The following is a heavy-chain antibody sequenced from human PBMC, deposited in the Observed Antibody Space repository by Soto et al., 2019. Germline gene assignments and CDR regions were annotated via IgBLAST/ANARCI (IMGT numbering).Heavy chain of an antibody. V-gene: IGHV4-34*01. CDR1: GLSIIVHY. CDR2: INHSGIT. J-gene: IGHJ4*02. Sequence: SDTLSLTSTVYGLSIIVHYSILIRPPPGKGLGWLAEINHSGITNYNPSVDSRVSMSVNTSKNQFSLRLYSVTAADRAVDYCVRGAYNCQPRYVAYSGQGNLVTIS. CDR3: VRGAYNCQPRYVAY. D-gene: IGHD1-20*01.